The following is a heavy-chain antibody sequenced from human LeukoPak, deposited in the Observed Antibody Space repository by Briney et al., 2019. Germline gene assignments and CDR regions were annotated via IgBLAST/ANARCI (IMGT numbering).Heavy chain of an antibody. D-gene: IGHD2-2*01. V-gene: IGHV3-30*04. CDR3: ARSPRVAGSRYYFDY. CDR1: GFTFSSYA. CDR2: ISYDGSNK. J-gene: IGHJ4*02. Sequence: PGRSLRLSCAASGFTFSSYAIHWVRQAPGKGLEWVAVISYDGSNKYYADSVKGRFTISRDNSENTLYLQMNSLRAEDTAVYYCARSPRVAGSRYYFDYWGQGTLVTVSS.